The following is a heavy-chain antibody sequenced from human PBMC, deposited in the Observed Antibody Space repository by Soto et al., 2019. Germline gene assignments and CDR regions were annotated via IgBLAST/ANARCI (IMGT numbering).Heavy chain of an antibody. J-gene: IGHJ4*02. CDR1: GFTFSDYE. CDR3: VRRMASPDQ. D-gene: IGHD2-15*01. CDR2: ITSGGRSI. Sequence: VGSLRLSCTASGFTFSDYEMNWVRQAPGKGLEWVSYITSGGRSIYYADSVKGRFIISRDNAENSLYLQMNSLRPEDTAVYYCVRRMASPDQWGQGTLVTVSS. V-gene: IGHV3-48*03.